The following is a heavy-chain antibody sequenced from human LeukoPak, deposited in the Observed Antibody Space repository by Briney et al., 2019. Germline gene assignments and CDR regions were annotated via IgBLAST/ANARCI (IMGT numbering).Heavy chain of an antibody. J-gene: IGHJ3*01. CDR3: AKSLLTTASGTGRAFDL. CDR2: ISAGGDLT. CDR1: RFSFSAYP. Sequence: GGSLRLSCGASRFSFSAYPMGWVRRAPGRGLEWVSGISAGGDLTFHADPVKGRFTISRDNSKNTLYLQMNSLRADDTAEYYCAKSLLTTASGTGRAFDLWGQGTMVTVSS. D-gene: IGHD1-26*01. V-gene: IGHV3-23*01.